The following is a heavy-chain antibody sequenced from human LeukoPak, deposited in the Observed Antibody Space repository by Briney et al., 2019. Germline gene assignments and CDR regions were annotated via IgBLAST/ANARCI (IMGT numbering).Heavy chain of an antibody. V-gene: IGHV3-21*01. CDR3: ARDVGGGIWFGELLQYYYYYYGMDV. CDR2: ISSSSSYI. CDR1: GFTFSSYS. Sequence: GGSLRLSCAASGFTFSSYSMNWVRQAPGKGLKWVSSISSSSSYIYCADSVKGRFTISRDNAKNSLYLQMNSLRAEDTAVYYCARDVGGGIWFGELLQYYYYYYGMDVWGQGTTVTVSS. D-gene: IGHD3-10*01. J-gene: IGHJ6*02.